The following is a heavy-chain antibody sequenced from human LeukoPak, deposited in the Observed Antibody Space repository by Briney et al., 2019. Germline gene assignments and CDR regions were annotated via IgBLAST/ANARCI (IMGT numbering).Heavy chain of an antibody. D-gene: IGHD2-2*01. J-gene: IGHJ5*02. CDR1: GYTFTSYA. V-gene: IGHV1-69*13. CDR2: IIPIFGTA. CDR3: ARGSRAMREDGFDP. Sequence: GASVKVSCKASGYTFTSYAISWVRQAPGQGLEWMGGIIPIFGTANYAQKFQGRVTITAGESTSTAYMELSSLRSEDTAVYYCARGSRAMREDGFDPWGQGTLVTVSS.